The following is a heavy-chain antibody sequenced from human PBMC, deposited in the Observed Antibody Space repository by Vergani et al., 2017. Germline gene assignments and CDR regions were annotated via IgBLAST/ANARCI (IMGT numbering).Heavy chain of an antibody. V-gene: IGHV3-30*18. CDR1: GFRFSDYG. Sequence: HVQMVESGGGVVQPGRSLRLSCAVSGFRFSDYGMHWVRQAPGWGLEWVALISYDGHTTYYEDSVKGRFTISRDNSKNTLFLQMHSLRVEDTALYYCAKFPLNITTPDRGDFWGQGSLVTVSS. CDR2: ISYDGHTT. D-gene: IGHD1-1*01. J-gene: IGHJ4*02. CDR3: AKFPLNITTPDRGDF.